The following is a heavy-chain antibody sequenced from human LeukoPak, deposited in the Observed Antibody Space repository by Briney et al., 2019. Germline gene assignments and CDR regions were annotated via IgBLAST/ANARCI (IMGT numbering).Heavy chain of an antibody. CDR1: GFTFSSYW. D-gene: IGHD6-13*01. CDR3: ARQEGYSSSWYYFDY. J-gene: IGHJ4*02. V-gene: IGHV3-7*01. Sequence: GGSLRLSCAASGFTFSSYWMSWVRQAPGKGLEWVANIKQDGSEKYYVDSVKGRFTISRDNAKNSLYLQMNSLRAEDTAVYYCARQEGYSSSWYYFDYWGQGTLVTVSS. CDR2: IKQDGSEK.